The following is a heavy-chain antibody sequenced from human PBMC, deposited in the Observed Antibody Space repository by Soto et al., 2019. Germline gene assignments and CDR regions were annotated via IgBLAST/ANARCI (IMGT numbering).Heavy chain of an antibody. D-gene: IGHD3-22*01. V-gene: IGHV3-23*01. Sequence: VQLLESGGGLVQPGGSLRLSCAASGITISNYPMSWVRQAPGKGLDWVSGISGSGDITYYGGSAKARVTISKDISKNSLSLQLDILGVEDRAVYFCVKDDGGYPSTAPHWGQGTLVTVSS. CDR3: VKDDGGYPSTAPH. CDR2: ISGSGDIT. CDR1: GITISNYP. J-gene: IGHJ4*02.